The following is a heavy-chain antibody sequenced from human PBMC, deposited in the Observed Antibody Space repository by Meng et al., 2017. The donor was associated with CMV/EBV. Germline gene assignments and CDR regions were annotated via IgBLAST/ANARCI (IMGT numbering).Heavy chain of an antibody. CDR3: ESQWAGDSSGYYTIDY. V-gene: IGHV4-31*03. CDR2: IYYSGST. CDR1: GGSISSGGYY. Sequence: SETLSLTCTVSGGSISSGGYYWSWIRQHPGKGLEWIGYIYYSGSTYYNPSLKSRVTISVDTSKNQFSLKLSSVPAADTAVYYCESQWAGDSSGYYTIDYWGQGTLVTVSS. J-gene: IGHJ4*02. D-gene: IGHD3-22*01.